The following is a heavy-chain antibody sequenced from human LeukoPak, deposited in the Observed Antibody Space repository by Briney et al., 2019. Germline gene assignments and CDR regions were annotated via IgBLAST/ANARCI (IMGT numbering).Heavy chain of an antibody. V-gene: IGHV1-24*01. J-gene: IGHJ4*02. D-gene: IGHD2-2*01. CDR1: GYTLTELS. CDR3: ATGVRGGSSTSCYSFDY. CDR2: FVPEDGET. Sequence: ASVKVSCKVSGYTLTELSMHWVRQAPGKGLEWMGGFVPEDGETIYAQKFQGRVTMTEDTSTDTAYMELSSLRSEDTAVYYCATGVRGGSSTSCYSFDYWGQGTLVTVSS.